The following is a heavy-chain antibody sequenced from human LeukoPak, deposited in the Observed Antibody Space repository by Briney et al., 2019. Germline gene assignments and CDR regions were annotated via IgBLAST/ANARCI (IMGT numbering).Heavy chain of an antibody. Sequence: SETLSLTCTVSGGSISSSSYYWGWIRQPPGKGLEWIGEINHSGSTNYNPSLKSRVTISVDTSKNQFSLKLSSVTAADTAVYYCARSPDSSGYYYVVWGQGTLVTVSS. V-gene: IGHV4-39*07. CDR2: INHSGST. CDR1: GGSISSSSYY. CDR3: ARSPDSSGYYYVV. D-gene: IGHD3-22*01. J-gene: IGHJ4*02.